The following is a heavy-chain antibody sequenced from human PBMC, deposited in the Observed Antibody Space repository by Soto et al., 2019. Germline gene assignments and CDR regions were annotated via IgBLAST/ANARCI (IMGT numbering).Heavy chain of an antibody. V-gene: IGHV4-61*01. CDR3: ARVVTEDHTVTIDY. CDR2: IYYSGST. J-gene: IGHJ4*02. Sequence: QVQLQESGPGLVKPSETLSLTCTVSGGSVSSGSYYWSWIRQPPGKGLEWIGYIYYSGSTNYNPSLKSRVTISVDTSKNQVSLKLSSVTAADTAVYYCARVVTEDHTVTIDYWGQGTLVTVSS. CDR1: GGSVSSGSYY. D-gene: IGHD4-17*01.